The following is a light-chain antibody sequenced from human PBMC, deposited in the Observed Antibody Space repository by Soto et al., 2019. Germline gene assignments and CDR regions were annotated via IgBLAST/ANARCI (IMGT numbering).Light chain of an antibody. CDR3: QQYGSSPPWT. J-gene: IGKJ1*01. CDR2: GAF. CDR1: QSVSDNY. Sequence: ESVLTQSPGTLSLSPGERATLSCRASQSVSDNYLAWYQQKPVQAPRLLIYGAFTRATGIPDRFSGSGSGTDFSLTISRLETEDFAVYYCQQYGSSPPWTFGQGTTVEIK. V-gene: IGKV3-20*01.